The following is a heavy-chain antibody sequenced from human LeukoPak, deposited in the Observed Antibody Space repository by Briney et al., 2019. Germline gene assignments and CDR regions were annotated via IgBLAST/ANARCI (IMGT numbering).Heavy chain of an antibody. J-gene: IGHJ4*02. CDR2: ISGRGGDT. D-gene: IGHD3-9*01. CDR3: AKEARDILTHYYWGSQFDY. Sequence: GGSLRLSCVGSGFTFGNYAMNWVRQAPGKGLEWVAAISGRGGDTFYADSVKGRSTFSRDNSKNTMFLQMNSLRAEDTALYYCAKEARDILTHYYWGSQFDYWGQGTLVIVSS. V-gene: IGHV3-23*01. CDR1: GFTFGNYA.